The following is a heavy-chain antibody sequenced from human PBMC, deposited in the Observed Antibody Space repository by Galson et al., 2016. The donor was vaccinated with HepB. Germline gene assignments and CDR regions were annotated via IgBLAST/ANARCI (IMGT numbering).Heavy chain of an antibody. J-gene: IGHJ4*02. Sequence: SLRLSCAASGFTFSNYGMHWVRQAPGKGLEWVAVISYDGNEKFYGDSVKGRFTTSRDNSEKTVYLQMNSLRPEDTAVYYCAKNLWEYYYDSGGYSGDYWGQGTQVTVSS. CDR1: GFTFSNYG. V-gene: IGHV3-30*18. D-gene: IGHD3-22*01. CDR2: ISYDGNEK. CDR3: AKNLWEYYYDSGGYSGDY.